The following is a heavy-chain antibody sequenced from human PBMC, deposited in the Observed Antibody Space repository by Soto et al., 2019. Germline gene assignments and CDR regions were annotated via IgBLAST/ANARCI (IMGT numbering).Heavy chain of an antibody. CDR3: ARLDFAGNSGVS. J-gene: IGHJ5*02. V-gene: IGHV3-74*01. D-gene: IGHD6-13*01. CDR2: INSGGSTT. CDR1: GFTFSSYW. Sequence: GGSLRLSCAASGFTFSSYWMHWFRQAPGKGLVWVSHINSGGSTTDYADSVKGRFTISRDNAKNTLYLQMNSLRADDTAVYSCARLDFAGNSGVSWGQGNLVTV.